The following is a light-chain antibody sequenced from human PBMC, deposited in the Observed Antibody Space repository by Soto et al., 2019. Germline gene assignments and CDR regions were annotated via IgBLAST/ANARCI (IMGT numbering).Light chain of an antibody. CDR2: DAS. CDR1: QSISNY. V-gene: IGKV3-11*01. J-gene: IGKJ4*01. CDR3: LQRSHWPPWLT. Sequence: EIVLTQSPATLSLSPGERATLSCRASQSISNYLAWYQQQPGQTPRLLIYDASNRATGIPARFSGSGSGTDFTLTISSLEPEDFAVYFCLQRSHWPPWLTFGGGTKVEIK.